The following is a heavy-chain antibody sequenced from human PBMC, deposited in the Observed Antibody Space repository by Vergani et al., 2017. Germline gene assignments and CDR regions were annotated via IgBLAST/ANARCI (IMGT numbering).Heavy chain of an antibody. CDR1: GGSISSSSYY. V-gene: IGHV4-39*01. J-gene: IGHJ4*02. D-gene: IGHD3-9*01. CDR2: IYYSGST. Sequence: QLQLQESGPGLVKPSETLSLTCTVSGGSISSSSYYWGWIRQPPGKGLEWIGSIYYSGSTYYNPSLKSRVTISVDTSKNQFSLKLSSVTAADTAVYYCASRNYYDILTGYYGSGVNDYWGQGTLVTVSS. CDR3: ASRNYYDILTGYYGSGVNDY.